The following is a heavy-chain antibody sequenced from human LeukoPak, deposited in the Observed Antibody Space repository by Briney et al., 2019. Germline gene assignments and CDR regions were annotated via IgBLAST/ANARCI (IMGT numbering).Heavy chain of an antibody. V-gene: IGHV1-18*01. CDR3: ARDTMTDAFDI. CDR2: ISAYNGNT. J-gene: IGHJ3*02. Sequence: GASVKVSCKASGGTFSSYAISWVRQAPGQGLEWMGWISAYNGNTNYAQKLQGRVTMTTDTSTSTAYMELRSLRSDATAVYYCARDTMTDAFDIWGQGTMVTVSS. CDR1: GGTFSSYA. D-gene: IGHD3-22*01.